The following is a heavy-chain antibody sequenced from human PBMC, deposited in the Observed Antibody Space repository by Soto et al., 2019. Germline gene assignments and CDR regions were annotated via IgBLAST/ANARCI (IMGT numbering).Heavy chain of an antibody. CDR2: ISYDGSNT. V-gene: IGHV3-30-3*01. CDR1: GFTFSSYA. J-gene: IGHJ6*02. D-gene: IGHD3-10*01. CDR3: ARDLGTMVRGVTYGMDV. Sequence: GGSLRLSCAASGFTFSSYAMHWVRQAPGKGLEWVAVISYDGSNTYYADSVKGRFTISRDNSKNTLYLQMNSLRAEDTAVYYCARDLGTMVRGVTYGMDVWGQGTTVTVSS.